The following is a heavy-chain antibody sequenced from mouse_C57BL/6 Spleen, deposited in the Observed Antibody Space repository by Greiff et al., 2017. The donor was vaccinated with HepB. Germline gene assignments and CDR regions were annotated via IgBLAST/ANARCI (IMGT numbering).Heavy chain of an antibody. V-gene: IGHV1-53*01. D-gene: IGHD1-1*01. CDR2: INPSNGGT. CDR1: GYTFTSYW. CDR3: ARRSYYYGSRHYYAMDY. Sequence: QVQLQQPGTELVKPGASVKLSCKASGYTFTSYWMHWVKQRPGQGLEWIGNINPSNGGTNYNEKFKSKATLTVDKSSSTSYMQLSSLTSEDSAVYYCARRSYYYGSRHYYAMDYWGQGTSVTVSS. J-gene: IGHJ4*01.